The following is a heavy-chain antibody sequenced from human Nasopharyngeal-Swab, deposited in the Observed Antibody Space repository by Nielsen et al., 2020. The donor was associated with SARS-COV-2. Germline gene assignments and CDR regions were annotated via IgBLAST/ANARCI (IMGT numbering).Heavy chain of an antibody. CDR1: GFTFSDHY. Sequence: GESLKISCAASGFTFSDHYMSWIRQAPGKGLEWVSHIDTRGTHSNYADSAKGRFTISRDNAKNSLYLEMNSLRVEDTAVYYCGRGHYGLDVWGQGTTVIVSS. V-gene: IGHV3-11*06. CDR2: IDTRGTHS. J-gene: IGHJ6*02. CDR3: GRGHYGLDV.